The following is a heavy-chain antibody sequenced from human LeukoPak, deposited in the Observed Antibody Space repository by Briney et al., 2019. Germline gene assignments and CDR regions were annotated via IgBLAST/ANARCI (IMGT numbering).Heavy chain of an antibody. J-gene: IGHJ4*02. CDR1: GFTFRSYS. CDR2: ISGSGGST. Sequence: GGSLRLSCAASGFTFRSYSMNWVRQAPGKGLEWVSAISGSGGSTYYADAVKGRFTISRDNSKNTLYLQMNSLRAEDTAIYYCATTLNIATAGYFWGQGTLVTVSS. V-gene: IGHV3-23*01. D-gene: IGHD6-13*01. CDR3: ATTLNIATAGYF.